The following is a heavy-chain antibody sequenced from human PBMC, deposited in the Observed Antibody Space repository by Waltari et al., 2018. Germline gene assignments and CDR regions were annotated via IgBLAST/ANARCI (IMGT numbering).Heavy chain of an antibody. D-gene: IGHD2-15*01. CDR1: GFTFSRSE. V-gene: IGHV3-48*03. Sequence: EVQLMESGGGLIQPGGSLRISCAASGFTFSRSEMNWVRQAPGKELEWISYISAGGRPIYYADSVKGRFTISRDNAKNSLFLQMNSLRAEDTAVYYCATQNYRYCSGTSCLTDWGQGTLVTVSS. CDR2: ISAGGRPI. J-gene: IGHJ4*02. CDR3: ATQNYRYCSGTSCLTD.